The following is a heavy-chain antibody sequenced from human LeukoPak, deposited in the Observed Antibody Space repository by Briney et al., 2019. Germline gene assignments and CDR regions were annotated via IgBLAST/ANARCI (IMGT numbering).Heavy chain of an antibody. J-gene: IGHJ4*02. CDR2: IYSGGST. V-gene: IGHV3-66*02. D-gene: IGHD1-26*01. CDR1: GLTVRSNY. Sequence: AGSLRLTCAASGLTVRSNYMSGVRQAPGKELVWVSIIYSGGSTYYTDSVKGRFTISRDNSNNTLYLQMNSLRVEGTAVCYCARDVWELLRAYWGQGTLVTVSS. CDR3: ARDVWELLRAY.